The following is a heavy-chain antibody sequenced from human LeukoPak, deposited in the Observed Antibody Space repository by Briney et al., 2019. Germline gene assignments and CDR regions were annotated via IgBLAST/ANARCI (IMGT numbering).Heavy chain of an antibody. CDR2: INTNTGNP. V-gene: IGHV7-4-1*02. CDR3: ARDLTMTVVAIGY. D-gene: IGHD3-22*01. Sequence: GASVKVSCTTSGYTFTSYAMNWVRQVPGQGLEWMGWINTNTGNPTYAPGFTGRFVFSLDTSVSTAYLQISSLKAEDTAVYYCARDLTMTVVAIGYWGQGTLVTVSS. CDR1: GYTFTSYA. J-gene: IGHJ4*02.